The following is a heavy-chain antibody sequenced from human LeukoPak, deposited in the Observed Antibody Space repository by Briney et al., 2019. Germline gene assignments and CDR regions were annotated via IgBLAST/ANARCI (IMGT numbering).Heavy chain of an antibody. Sequence: PSETLSLTCTVSGGSISSSSYYWGWIRQPPGKGLEWIGYIYYSGSTNYNPSLKSRVTISVDTSKNQFSLKLSSVTAADTAVYYCARDLGTRIDYWGQGTLVTVSS. CDR1: GGSISSSSYY. CDR2: IYYSGST. J-gene: IGHJ4*02. D-gene: IGHD6-6*01. CDR3: ARDLGTRIDY. V-gene: IGHV4-61*01.